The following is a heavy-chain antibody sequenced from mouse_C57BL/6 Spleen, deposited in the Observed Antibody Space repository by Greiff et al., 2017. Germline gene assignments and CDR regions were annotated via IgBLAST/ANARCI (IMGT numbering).Heavy chain of an antibody. Sequence: QVQLKQSGAELVKPGASVKLSCKASGYTFTSYWMQWVKQRPGQGLEWIGEIDPSDSYTNYNQKFKGKATLTVDTSSSPAYMQLSSLTSEDSAVYYCARSRYFDYWGQGTTLTVSS. CDR3: ARSRYFDY. V-gene: IGHV1-50*01. CDR1: GYTFTSYW. CDR2: IDPSDSYT. J-gene: IGHJ2*01.